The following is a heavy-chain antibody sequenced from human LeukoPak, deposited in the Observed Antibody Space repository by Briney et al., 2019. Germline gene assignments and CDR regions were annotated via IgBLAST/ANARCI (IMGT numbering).Heavy chain of an antibody. V-gene: IGHV1-69*05. CDR3: ARCRYYYDSSGYCPFDY. D-gene: IGHD3-22*01. J-gene: IGHJ4*02. CDR1: GGTFSSYA. Sequence: SVKVSCKASGGTFSSYAISWVRQAPGQGLEWMGRIIPIFGTANYAQKFQGRVTITTDESTSTAYMELSSLRSEDTAVYYCARCRYYYDSSGYCPFDYWGQGTLVTVSS. CDR2: IIPIFGTA.